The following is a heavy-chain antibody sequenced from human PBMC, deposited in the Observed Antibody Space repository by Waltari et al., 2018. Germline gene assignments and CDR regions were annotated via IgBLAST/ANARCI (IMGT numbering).Heavy chain of an antibody. D-gene: IGHD2-21*01. J-gene: IGHJ1*01. Sequence: QVQLQESGPGLVKPLETLSLNGAVSGYSISNGYHWAWIRQPPGKGLEWLGIIYHSGIVYYNPSLKSRVTISIDTSKNQFSLMLNSVTAADTAVYYCARHEGCGGTTCYETGFYQHWGQGTLVTVTS. V-gene: IGHV4-38-2*01. CDR3: ARHEGCGGTTCYETGFYQH. CDR1: GYSISNGYH. CDR2: IYHSGIV.